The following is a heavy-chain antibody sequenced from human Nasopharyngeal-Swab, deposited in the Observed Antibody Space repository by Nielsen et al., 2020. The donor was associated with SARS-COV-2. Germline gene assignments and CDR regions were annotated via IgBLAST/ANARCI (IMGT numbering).Heavy chain of an antibody. V-gene: IGHV3-21*01. D-gene: IGHD6-13*01. CDR1: GFTFSSYW. CDR2: ISSSSSYI. Sequence: GESLKISCAASGFTFSSYWMSWVRQAPGKGLEWVSSISSSSSYIYYADSVKGRFTISRDNAKNSLYLQMNSLRAEDTAVYYCAVSSWQDFDPWGQGTLVTVPS. J-gene: IGHJ5*02. CDR3: AVSSWQDFDP.